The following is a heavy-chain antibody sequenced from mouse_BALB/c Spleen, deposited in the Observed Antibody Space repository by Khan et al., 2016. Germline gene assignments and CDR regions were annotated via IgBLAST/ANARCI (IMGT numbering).Heavy chain of an antibody. D-gene: IGHD2-14*01. CDR3: VRHAYYRYGDYAMDD. J-gene: IGHJ4*01. CDR1: GFTFNTYA. V-gene: IGHV10-1*02. Sequence: EVQLVESGGGLVQPKGSLKLSCAASGFTFNTYAMNWVRQAPGKGLEWVARIRRKSNNYATYYADSVKDRFTISRDDSQSMLYLQMNNLKTEDTAMYYCVRHAYYRYGDYAMDDWGQGTSVTVSS. CDR2: IRRKSNNYAT.